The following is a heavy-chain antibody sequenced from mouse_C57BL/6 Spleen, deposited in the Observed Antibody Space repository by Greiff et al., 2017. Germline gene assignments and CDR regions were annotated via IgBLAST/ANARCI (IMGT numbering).Heavy chain of an antibody. CDR1: GYTFTSYW. D-gene: IGHD2-4*01. CDR2: IHPNSGST. V-gene: IGHV1-64*01. J-gene: IGHJ4*01. Sequence: QVQLQQPGAELVKPGASVQLSCKASGYTFTSYWMHWVKQRPGQGLEWIGMIHPNSGSTNYNEKFKSKATLTVDKSSSTAYRQLSSLTSEDSAVDYCARSEIYYDYDRAMDYWGQGTSVTVSS. CDR3: ARSEIYYDYDRAMDY.